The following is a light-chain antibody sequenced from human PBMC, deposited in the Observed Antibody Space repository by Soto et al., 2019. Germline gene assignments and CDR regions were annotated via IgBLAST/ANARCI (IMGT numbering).Light chain of an antibody. Sequence: EIVLTQSPATLSLSPGERATLSCRASQSLSGTLAWFQHKPGQPPRLLIYGASNRATGIPARFSASGSGTDFTLTISSREPDDFAVYYCQQRTSWPRTFGQGTKVEIK. CDR3: QQRTSWPRT. CDR1: QSLSGT. CDR2: GAS. J-gene: IGKJ1*01. V-gene: IGKV3-11*01.